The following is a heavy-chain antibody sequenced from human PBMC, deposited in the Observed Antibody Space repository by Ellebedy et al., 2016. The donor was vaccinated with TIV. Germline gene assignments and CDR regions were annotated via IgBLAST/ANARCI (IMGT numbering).Heavy chain of an antibody. D-gene: IGHD2-15*01. Sequence: GESLKISCVASGFTFSTYAMNWVRQAPGGGLEWVSTISRSGENTYYADSVKGRFTISRDNSNNTLFLQMNNLRAEDTAVYYCVNFLLGSLNFYEAFDSWGQGTLVTVSS. J-gene: IGHJ4*02. V-gene: IGHV3-23*01. CDR2: ISRSGENT. CDR3: VNFLLGSLNFYEAFDS. CDR1: GFTFSTYA.